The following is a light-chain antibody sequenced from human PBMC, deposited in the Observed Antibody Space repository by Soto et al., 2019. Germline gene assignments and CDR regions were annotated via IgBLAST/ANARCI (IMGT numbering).Light chain of an antibody. CDR1: QSVTANY. CDR3: HQYSATPYT. J-gene: IGKJ2*01. CDR2: GAA. Sequence: ENVLTQSPGTLSLSPGETATLSCRASQSVTANYLAWYQQKPGQAPRLLIFGAANRATGIPDRISGSGSGTDFTLTISGLEPEDVAVYYCHQYSATPYTFGQGTQLEIK. V-gene: IGKV3-20*01.